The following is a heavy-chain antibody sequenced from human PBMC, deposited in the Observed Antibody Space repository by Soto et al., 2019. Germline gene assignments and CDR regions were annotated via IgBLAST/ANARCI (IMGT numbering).Heavy chain of an antibody. Sequence: ASVKVSCKASGYTFTSYGISWVRQAPGQGLEWKGWISAYNGNTNYAQKLQGRVTMTTDTSTSTAYMELRSLRSDDTAVYYCARARREYCSGGSCYNWFDPWGQGTLVTVSS. D-gene: IGHD2-15*01. CDR1: GYTFTSYG. J-gene: IGHJ5*02. V-gene: IGHV1-18*01. CDR3: ARARREYCSGGSCYNWFDP. CDR2: ISAYNGNT.